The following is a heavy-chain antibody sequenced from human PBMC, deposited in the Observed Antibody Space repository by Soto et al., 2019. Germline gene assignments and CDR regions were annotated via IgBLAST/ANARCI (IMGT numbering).Heavy chain of an antibody. V-gene: IGHV4-59*01. CDR3: ARDSITGTTRWFDP. D-gene: IGHD1-7*01. CDR1: GGSISSYY. CDR2: IYYSGST. Sequence: PSETLSLTCTVSGGSISSYYWSWIRQPPGKGLEWIGYIYYSGSTNYNPSLKSRVTISVDTSKNQFSLKLSSVTAADTAVYYCARDSITGTTRWFDPWGQGTLVTVSS. J-gene: IGHJ5*02.